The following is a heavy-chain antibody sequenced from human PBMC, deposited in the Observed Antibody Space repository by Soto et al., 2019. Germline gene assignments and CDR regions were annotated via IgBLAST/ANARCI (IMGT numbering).Heavy chain of an antibody. CDR1: GYTFTNYG. CDR2: ISAYNGNT. CDR3: ARDLYDILTGYVYNWFDP. V-gene: IGHV1-18*01. D-gene: IGHD3-9*01. Sequence: ASVKVSCKASGYTFTNYGFSWVRQAPGQGLEWMGWISAYNGNTRYAQKLQGRVTMTTDTSTSTAYMELRSLRSDDTAVYYCARDLYDILTGYVYNWFDPWGQGTLVTVSS. J-gene: IGHJ5*02.